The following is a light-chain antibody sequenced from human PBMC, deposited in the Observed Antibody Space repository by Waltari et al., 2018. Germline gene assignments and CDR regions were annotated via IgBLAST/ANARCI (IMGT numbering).Light chain of an antibody. CDR2: KAS. CDR3: QQYNSYLYT. J-gene: IGKJ2*01. Sequence: DIQMTQSPSTLSASVGDRVTITCRASQSISSWLAWYQQKPGKAPKRLFYKASSLESGVPSRFSGSGSGTEFTLTINSLQPDDFATYYCQQYNSYLYTFGQGTKLEIK. CDR1: QSISSW. V-gene: IGKV1-5*03.